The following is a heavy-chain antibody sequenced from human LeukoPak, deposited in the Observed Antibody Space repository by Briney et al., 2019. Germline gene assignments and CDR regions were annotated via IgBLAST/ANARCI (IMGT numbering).Heavy chain of an antibody. CDR3: ARDGSSSSDYYYYYTDV. CDR2: INPSGGST. CDR1: GYTFTSYY. V-gene: IGHV1-46*01. J-gene: IGHJ6*03. D-gene: IGHD6-6*01. Sequence: GASVKVSCKASGYTFTSYYMHWVRQAPGQGLEWMGMINPSGGSTSYAQKFQGRVTMTRDTSTSTVYMELSSLRSEDTAVYYCARDGSSSSDYYYYYTDVWGKGTTVTVSS.